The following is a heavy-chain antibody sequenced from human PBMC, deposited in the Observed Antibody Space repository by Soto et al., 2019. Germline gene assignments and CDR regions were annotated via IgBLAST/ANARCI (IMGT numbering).Heavy chain of an antibody. CDR1: GGSISSSSYY. CDR2: IYYSGST. CDR3: ARPRTLSGSYALD. V-gene: IGHV4-39*01. J-gene: IGHJ4*02. Sequence: SETLSLTGTVSGGSISSSSYYWGWIRQPPGKGLEWIGSIYYSGSTYYNPSLKSRVTISVDTSKNQFSLKLSSVTAADTAVYYCARPRTLSGSYALDWGQGTLVTVSS. D-gene: IGHD1-26*01.